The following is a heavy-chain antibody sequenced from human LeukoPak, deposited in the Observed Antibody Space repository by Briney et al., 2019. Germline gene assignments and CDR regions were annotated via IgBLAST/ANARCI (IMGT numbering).Heavy chain of an antibody. J-gene: IGHJ6*02. CDR1: TFTFSNYW. Sequence: PGGSLRLSCAASTFTFSNYWMSWVRQAPGKGLEWVANIKQDGSEKYYVDSVKGRFTISRDNSKNTLYLQMNSLRAEDTAVYYCARTVSGWYNYYYYGMDVWGQGTTVTVSS. V-gene: IGHV3-7*01. D-gene: IGHD6-19*01. CDR3: ARTVSGWYNYYYYGMDV. CDR2: IKQDGSEK.